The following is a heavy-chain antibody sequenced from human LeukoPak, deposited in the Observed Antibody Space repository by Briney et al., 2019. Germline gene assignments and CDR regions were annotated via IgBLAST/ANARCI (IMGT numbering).Heavy chain of an antibody. CDR1: GGSITSHF. D-gene: IGHD3-10*01. J-gene: IGHJ5*01. CDR3: ARLVWLGESPGSWFDS. V-gene: IGHV4-59*11. CDR2: IHYSGST. Sequence: SETLSLTCSVSGGSITSHFWSWIRQPPGKGLEWIGYIHYSGSTNDNPSLKSPITISPDTSKNQFFLKYNSVTATDTAVYYCARLVWLGESPGSWFDSWGQGTLVTVSS.